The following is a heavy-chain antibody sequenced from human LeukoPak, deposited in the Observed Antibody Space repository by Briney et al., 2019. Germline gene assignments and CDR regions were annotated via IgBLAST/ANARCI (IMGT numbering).Heavy chain of an antibody. CDR3: ARGPGPIAGAKNPFDI. CDR1: GFTVSAYA. V-gene: IGHV3-30*01. Sequence: GGSLRLSCAASGFTVSAYAVHWVRQAPGRGLEWVAVISYDGSNKYYADSVKGRFTISGDKSKDTLYLQMNSLRPEDTAVYYCARGPGPIAGAKNPFDIWGQGTMVTVSS. J-gene: IGHJ3*02. CDR2: ISYDGSNK. D-gene: IGHD1-26*01.